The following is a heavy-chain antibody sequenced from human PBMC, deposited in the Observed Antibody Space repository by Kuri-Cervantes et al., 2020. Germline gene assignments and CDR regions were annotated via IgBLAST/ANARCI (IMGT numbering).Heavy chain of an antibody. Sequence: SETLSLTCAVYGGSFSGYYWSWIRQPPGKGLEWIGEINHSGSTKYNPSLKSRVTISVDTSKNQFSLRLTSVTATDTAVYYCARDSGYSSGWYGNFDPWGQGTLVTVSS. J-gene: IGHJ5*02. V-gene: IGHV4-34*01. CDR3: ARDSGYSSGWYGNFDP. D-gene: IGHD6-19*01. CDR2: INHSGST. CDR1: GGSFSGYY.